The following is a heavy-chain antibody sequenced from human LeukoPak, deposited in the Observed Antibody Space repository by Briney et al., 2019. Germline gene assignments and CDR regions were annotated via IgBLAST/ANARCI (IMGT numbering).Heavy chain of an antibody. CDR2: INPNSSGT. Sequence: ASVKVSCKASGYTFTSYGINWVRQAPGQGLEWMGWINPNSSGTNYAQKFQGRVTVTRDTSISTAYLELSRLRSDDTAVYYCAREHGSGGKGIDIWGQGTMVTVSS. D-gene: IGHD3-10*01. CDR3: AREHGSGGKGIDI. CDR1: GYTFTSYG. J-gene: IGHJ3*02. V-gene: IGHV1-2*02.